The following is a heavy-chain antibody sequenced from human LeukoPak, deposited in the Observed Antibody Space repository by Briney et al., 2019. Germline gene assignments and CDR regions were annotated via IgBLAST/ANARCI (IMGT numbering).Heavy chain of an antibody. Sequence: GESLRLSCAASGFTFSSYWMHWVRQAPGKGLVWVSRINSDGSSTSYADSVKGRFTISRDNAKNTLYLQMNSLRAEDTAVYYCARVAMVRGVIKPLDYWGQGTLVTVSS. CDR2: INSDGSST. J-gene: IGHJ4*02. D-gene: IGHD3-10*01. CDR1: GFTFSSYW. CDR3: ARVAMVRGVIKPLDY. V-gene: IGHV3-74*01.